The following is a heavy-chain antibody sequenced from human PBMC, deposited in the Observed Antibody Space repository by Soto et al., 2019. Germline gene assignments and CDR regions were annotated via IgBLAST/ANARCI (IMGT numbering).Heavy chain of an antibody. J-gene: IGHJ6*02. CDR2: IYYSWST. D-gene: IGHD3-3*01. V-gene: IGHV4-61*01. Sequence: ETLSISSHVCGGSVSIGSYYKSWIRQPPGKGLEWIGYIYYSWSTNYNPSLKSRLTISVDTSKNQFSLKLSSVTAADTAVYYSAREVRDFWSGYWYYGMDVWGQGTKVTVS. CDR1: GGSVSIGSYY. CDR3: AREVRDFWSGYWYYGMDV.